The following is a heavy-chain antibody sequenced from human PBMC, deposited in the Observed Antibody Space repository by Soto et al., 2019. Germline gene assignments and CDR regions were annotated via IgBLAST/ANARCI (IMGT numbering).Heavy chain of an antibody. V-gene: IGHV1-69*01. D-gene: IGHD3-10*01. CDR2: IIPIIGTP. J-gene: IGHJ4*02. Sequence: QVQLVQSGAEVKKPGSSVKVSCKASGGTFRNHVFNWVRQAPGQGLEWMGGIIPIIGTPNYAQKFQGRVTITADASTNTVYRDVSSLRSQDTAVYYCARDLEFRDGNISHLDYWGQGTLVTVSS. CDR3: ARDLEFRDGNISHLDY. CDR1: GGTFRNHV.